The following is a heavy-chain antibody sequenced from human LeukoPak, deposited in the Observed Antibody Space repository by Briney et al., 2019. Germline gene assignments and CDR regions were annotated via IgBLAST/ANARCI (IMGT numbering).Heavy chain of an antibody. V-gene: IGHV4-61*05. J-gene: IGHJ6*03. CDR2: IYTSGST. CDR1: GGSISSSSYF. CDR3: AKVVAATGYYYYYMDV. D-gene: IGHD2-15*01. Sequence: SETLSLTCTVSGGSISSSSYFWSWIRQPPGKGLEWIGYIYTSGSTNYNPSLKSRVTISVDTSKNQFSLKLSSVTAADTAVYYCAKVVAATGYYYYYMDVWGKGTTVTVSS.